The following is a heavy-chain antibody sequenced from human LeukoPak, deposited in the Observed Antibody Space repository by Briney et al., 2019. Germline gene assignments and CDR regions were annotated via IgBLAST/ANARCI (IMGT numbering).Heavy chain of an antibody. D-gene: IGHD2-2*01. V-gene: IGHV3-21*01. J-gene: IGHJ6*03. CDR2: ISSSSSYI. CDR1: GFTFSSYS. Sequence: GGSLRLSCAASGFTFSSYSVNWVRQAPGKGLEWVSSISSSSSYIYYADSVKGRFTISRDNAKNSLYLQMNSLRAEDTAVYYCASGGGCSSTSCYLGLDYYYYYYMDVWGKGTTVTVSS. CDR3: ASGGGCSSTSCYLGLDYYYYYYMDV.